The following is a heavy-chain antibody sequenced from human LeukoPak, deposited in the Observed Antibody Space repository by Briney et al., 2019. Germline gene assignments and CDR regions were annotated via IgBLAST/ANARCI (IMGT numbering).Heavy chain of an antibody. CDR2: IYYSGST. V-gene: IGHV4-59*01. CDR3: ARVLIEDYDILTGYLNGHYYFDY. D-gene: IGHD3-9*01. Sequence: PSETLSLTCTVSGGSISSYYWSWIRQPPGKGLEWIGYIYYSGSTNYNPSLKSRVTISVGTSKNQFSLKLSSVTAADTAVYYCARVLIEDYDILTGYLNGHYYFDYWGQGTLVTVSS. J-gene: IGHJ4*02. CDR1: GGSISSYY.